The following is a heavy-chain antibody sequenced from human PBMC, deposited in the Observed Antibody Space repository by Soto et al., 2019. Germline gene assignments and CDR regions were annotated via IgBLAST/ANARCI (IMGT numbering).Heavy chain of an antibody. CDR3: AHRSRGYAYYFDQ. CDR1: GLSLSTRGVG. Sequence: QITLKESGPTLVKPTQTLTLTCCFSGLSLSTRGVGVGWIRQPPGKALEWFALIFWDDDKWYSPFLGSRLTINEDTTNNQVVLTMTNMDPVDTATYYCAHRSRGYAYYFDQWGQGTLVTVSS. D-gene: IGHD5-12*01. V-gene: IGHV2-5*02. CDR2: IFWDDDK. J-gene: IGHJ4*02.